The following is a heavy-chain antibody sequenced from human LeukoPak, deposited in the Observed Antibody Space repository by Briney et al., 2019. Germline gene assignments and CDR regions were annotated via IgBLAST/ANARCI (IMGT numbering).Heavy chain of an antibody. J-gene: IGHJ6*02. Sequence: GGSLRLSCAASGFTFSSYWMRWVRQAPGKGLEWVANIKQDGSEKYYVDSVKGRFTISRDNAKNSLYLQMNSLRAEDTAVYYCARDLGASSGWYYYYYGMDVWGQGTTVTVSS. CDR3: ARDLGASSGWYYYYYGMDV. CDR2: IKQDGSEK. V-gene: IGHV3-7*01. CDR1: GFTFSSYW. D-gene: IGHD6-19*01.